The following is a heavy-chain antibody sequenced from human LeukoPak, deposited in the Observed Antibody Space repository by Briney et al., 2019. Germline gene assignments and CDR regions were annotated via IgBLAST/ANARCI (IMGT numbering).Heavy chain of an antibody. V-gene: IGHV1-24*01. CDR3: AIIAVASQELDY. CDR2: FDPEDGET. CDR1: GYTLTELS. D-gene: IGHD6-19*01. Sequence: ASVKVSCTVSGYTLTELSMHWVRQAPGKGLEWMGGFDPEDGETIYAQKFQGRVTMTEDTSTDTAYMELSSLRSEDTAVYYCAIIAVASQELDYWGQGTLVTVSS. J-gene: IGHJ4*02.